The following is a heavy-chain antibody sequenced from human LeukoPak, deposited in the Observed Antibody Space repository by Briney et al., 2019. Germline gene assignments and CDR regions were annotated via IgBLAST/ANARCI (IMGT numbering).Heavy chain of an antibody. D-gene: IGHD3-10*01. Sequence: AGGSLRLSCAASGFTFSSYAMSWVRQAPGKGLEWVSAISGSGGSTYYADSVKGRFTISRDNSKNTLYLQMNSLRTEDTALYYCAKDGWFGELSPLGFYYYMDVWGKGTTVTVSS. CDR1: GFTFSSYA. J-gene: IGHJ6*03. V-gene: IGHV3-23*01. CDR2: ISGSGGST. CDR3: AKDGWFGELSPLGFYYYMDV.